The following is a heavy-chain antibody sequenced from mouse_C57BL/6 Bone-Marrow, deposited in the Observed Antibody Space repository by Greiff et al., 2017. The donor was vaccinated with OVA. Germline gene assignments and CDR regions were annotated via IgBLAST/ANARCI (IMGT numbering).Heavy chain of an antibody. Sequence: EVMLVESGGGLVKPGGSLKLSCAASGFTFSDYGMHWVRQAPEKGLEWVAYISSGSSTIYYADTVKGRFTISRDNTKNTLFLQMTSLRSEDTAMYYCARMGLDYFDYWGQGTTLTVSS. CDR3: ARMGLDYFDY. V-gene: IGHV5-17*01. D-gene: IGHD4-1*01. CDR1: GFTFSDYG. J-gene: IGHJ2*01. CDR2: ISSGSSTI.